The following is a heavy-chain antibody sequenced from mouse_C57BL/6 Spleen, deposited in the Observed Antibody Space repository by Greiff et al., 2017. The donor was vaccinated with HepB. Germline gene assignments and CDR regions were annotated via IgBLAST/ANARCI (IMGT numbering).Heavy chain of an antibody. CDR1: GFTFSSYA. CDR2: ISDGGSYT. Sequence: EVNLVESGGGLVKPGGSLKLSCAASGFTFSSYAMSWVRQTPEKRLEWVATISDGGSYTYYPDNVKGRFTISRDNAKNNLYLQMSHLKSEDTAMYYCARGGTTMVTTRYFDVWGTGTTVTVSS. J-gene: IGHJ1*03. CDR3: ARGGTTMVTTRYFDV. D-gene: IGHD2-2*01. V-gene: IGHV5-4*03.